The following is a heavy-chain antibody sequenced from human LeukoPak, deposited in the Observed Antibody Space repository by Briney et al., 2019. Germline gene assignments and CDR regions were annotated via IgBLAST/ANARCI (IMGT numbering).Heavy chain of an antibody. CDR2: ISSSSSYT. CDR1: GFTFSDYY. D-gene: IGHD1-26*01. V-gene: IGHV3-11*06. Sequence: GGSLRLSCAASGFTFSDYYKSWIRQAPGKGLEWVSYISSSSSYTNYADSVKGRFTISRDNAKNSLYLQMNSLRAEDTAVYYCARVAVGATSIVDYWGQGTLVTVSS. CDR3: ARVAVGATSIVDY. J-gene: IGHJ4*02.